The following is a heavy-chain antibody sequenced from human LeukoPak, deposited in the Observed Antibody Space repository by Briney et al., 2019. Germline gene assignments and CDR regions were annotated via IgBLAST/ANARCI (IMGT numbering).Heavy chain of an antibody. J-gene: IGHJ4*02. CDR2: MTGGGAT. CDR1: GFSFNKYA. Sequence: GGSLRLSCVGSGFSFNKYAASWVRQAPGKGLEWVAGMTGGGATYHADSVKGRFVISRDNSKNTVYLQMNSLRAEDTALYFCAKDKIVGDGRWDFDYWGQGTLVTVSS. V-gene: IGHV3-23*01. D-gene: IGHD3-10*01. CDR3: AKDKIVGDGRWDFDY.